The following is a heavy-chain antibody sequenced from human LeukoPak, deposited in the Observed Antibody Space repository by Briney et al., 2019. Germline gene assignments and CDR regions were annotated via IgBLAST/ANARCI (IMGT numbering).Heavy chain of an antibody. CDR3: ASGYDFYWGEYYFDY. Sequence: GGSLRLSCAASGFTSSRYWMSCVCQAPARGLEWVANIKQAGSEKYYVDSVKGRFTISRDDAKNSLYLQMNSLRAEDTAVYYCASGYDFYWGEYYFDYWGQGTLVTVSS. J-gene: IGHJ4*02. CDR1: GFTSSRYW. CDR2: IKQAGSEK. V-gene: IGHV3-7*01. D-gene: IGHD5-12*01.